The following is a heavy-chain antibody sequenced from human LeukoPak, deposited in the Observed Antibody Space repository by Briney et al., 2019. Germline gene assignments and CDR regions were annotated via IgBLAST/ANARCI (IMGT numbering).Heavy chain of an antibody. CDR2: IYHGGST. D-gene: IGHD6-13*01. CDR1: GGSISSTNW. Sequence: SETLSLTCAVSGGSISSTNWWTWVRQPPGKGLEWIGEIYHGGSTNYNPSLRSRVTISLDKSKNQFSVKLNSVTAADTAVYYWAVGGGVAAAGAFDVWGQGTMVTVSS. CDR3: AVGGGVAAAGAFDV. V-gene: IGHV4-4*02. J-gene: IGHJ3*01.